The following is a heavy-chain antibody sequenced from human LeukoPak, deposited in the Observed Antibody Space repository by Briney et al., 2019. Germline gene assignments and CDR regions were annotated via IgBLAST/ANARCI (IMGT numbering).Heavy chain of an antibody. CDR1: GGSISSSSYY. D-gene: IGHD6-13*01. V-gene: IGHV4-39*01. CDR2: IYYSGST. J-gene: IGHJ4*02. Sequence: PSETLSLTCTVSGGSISSSSYYWGWIRQPPGKGLEWIGSIYYSGSTYYNPSLKSRVTISVDTSKNQFSLKLSSVTAADTAVYYCASGYSSSWSVDYWGQGALVTVSS. CDR3: ASGYSSSWSVDY.